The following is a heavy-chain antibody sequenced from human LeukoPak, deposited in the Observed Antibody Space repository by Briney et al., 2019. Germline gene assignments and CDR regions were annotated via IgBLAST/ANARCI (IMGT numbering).Heavy chain of an antibody. Sequence: SETLSLTCTVSGGSISSYYWSWIRQPPGKGLEWIGYIYYSGSTNYNPSLKSRVTISVDKSKNQLSLKLSSVTAADTAVYYCARWSGVVGTARGWYFDLWGRGTLVTVSS. CDR1: GGSISSYY. V-gene: IGHV4-59*12. D-gene: IGHD1-26*01. CDR3: ARWSGVVGTARGWYFDL. J-gene: IGHJ2*01. CDR2: IYYSGST.